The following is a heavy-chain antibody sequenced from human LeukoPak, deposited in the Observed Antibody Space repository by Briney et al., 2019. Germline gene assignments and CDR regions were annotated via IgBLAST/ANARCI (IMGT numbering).Heavy chain of an antibody. CDR2: IIPIFGTA. J-gene: IGHJ6*02. V-gene: IGHV1-69*13. CDR3: ARTSGSYLRHYYYGMDV. Sequence: SVKVSCKASGGTFSSYAISWVRQAPGQGLEWMGGIIPIFGTANYAQKFQGRVTITADESTSTAYMKLSSLRSEDTAVYCCARTSGSYLRHYYYGMDVWGQGTTVTVSS. D-gene: IGHD1-26*01. CDR1: GGTFSSYA.